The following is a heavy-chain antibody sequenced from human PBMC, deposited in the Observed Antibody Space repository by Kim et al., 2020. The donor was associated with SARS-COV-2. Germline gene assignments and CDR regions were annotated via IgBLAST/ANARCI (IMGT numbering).Heavy chain of an antibody. Sequence: GGSLRLSCAASGFTFSSYGMHWVRQAPGKGLEWVAVISYDGSNKYYADSVKGRFTISRDNSKNTLYLQMNSLRAEDTAVYYCARDQVQAAAGHNWFDPWGQGALVTVSS. V-gene: IGHV3-33*05. J-gene: IGHJ5*02. CDR3: ARDQVQAAAGHNWFDP. D-gene: IGHD6-13*01. CDR2: ISYDGSNK. CDR1: GFTFSSYG.